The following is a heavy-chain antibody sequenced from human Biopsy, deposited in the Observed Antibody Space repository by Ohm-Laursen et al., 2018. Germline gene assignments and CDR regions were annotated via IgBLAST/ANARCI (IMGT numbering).Heavy chain of an antibody. CDR3: ARDPIVGSKADGMDV. J-gene: IGHJ6*02. V-gene: IGHV3-33*01. Sequence: SLRLSCAVSGFTFSVYAMHWVRQAPGKGLEWVAIIWYDGSSEYHADSVKGRFTISRDNSRNTVYLQMNSLRAEDTAIYYCARDPIVGSKADGMDVWGQGTTVTVSS. CDR2: IWYDGSSE. D-gene: IGHD1-26*01. CDR1: GFTFSVYA.